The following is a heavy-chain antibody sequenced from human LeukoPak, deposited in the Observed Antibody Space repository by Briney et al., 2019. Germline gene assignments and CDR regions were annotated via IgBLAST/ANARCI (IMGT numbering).Heavy chain of an antibody. D-gene: IGHD3-22*01. Sequence: GGSLRLSCAASGFTFRSYAVSWVRQAPGKGLEWVSAISGSGGSTYYADSVKGRFTISRDNSKNTLYLQMNSLRAEDTAVYYCASHHYYDSSGLDDYFDYWGQGTPVTVSS. CDR3: ASHHYYDSSGLDDYFDY. CDR1: GFTFRSYA. J-gene: IGHJ4*02. V-gene: IGHV3-23*01. CDR2: ISGSGGST.